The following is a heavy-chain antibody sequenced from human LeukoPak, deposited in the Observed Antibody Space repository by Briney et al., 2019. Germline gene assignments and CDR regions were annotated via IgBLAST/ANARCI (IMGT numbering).Heavy chain of an antibody. CDR3: ARHGNIVILPATSKAFDI. J-gene: IGHJ3*02. V-gene: IGHV4-4*08. CDR2: IYTTGST. CDR1: GGSISGYY. Sequence: SETLSLTCTVSGGSISGYYWSWIRQSAGKGLEWIGHIYTTGSTNYNPSFKSRVTASVDTSKCQFSLRLSSVTAADTAVYYCARHGNIVILPATSKAFDIWGQGTMVTVSS. D-gene: IGHD2/OR15-2a*01.